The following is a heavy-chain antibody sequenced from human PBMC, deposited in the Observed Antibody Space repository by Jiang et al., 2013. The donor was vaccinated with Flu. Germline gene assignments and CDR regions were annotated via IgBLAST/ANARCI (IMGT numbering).Heavy chain of an antibody. Sequence: PGLVKPSQTLSLTCTVSGGSISSGGYYWSWIRQXPGKGLEWIGYIYYSGSTYYNPSLKSRVTISVDTSKNQFSLKLSSVTAADTAVYYCARDKTMTTVTTHYPYGMDVWGQGTTVTVSS. CDR3: ARDKTMTTVTTHYPYGMDV. V-gene: IGHV4-31*03. D-gene: IGHD4-17*01. CDR2: IYYSGST. CDR1: GGSISSGGYY. J-gene: IGHJ6*02.